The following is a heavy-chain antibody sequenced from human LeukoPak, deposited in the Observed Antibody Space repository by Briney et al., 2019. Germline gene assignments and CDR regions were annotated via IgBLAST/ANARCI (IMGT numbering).Heavy chain of an antibody. V-gene: IGHV3-21*01. Sequence: GGSLRLSCAASGFTFSSYSMNWVRQAPGKGLEWVSSISSSSSYIYYADSVKGRFAISRDNAQNSLYLQMNSLRAEDTAVYYCAKGQQGYFEYWGQGALVTVSS. CDR2: ISSSSSYI. CDR1: GFTFSSYS. J-gene: IGHJ4*02. D-gene: IGHD6-13*01. CDR3: AKGQQGYFEY.